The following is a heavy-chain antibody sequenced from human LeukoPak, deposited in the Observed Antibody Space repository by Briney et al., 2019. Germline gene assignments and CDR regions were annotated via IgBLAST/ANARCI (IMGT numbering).Heavy chain of an antibody. J-gene: IGHJ4*02. D-gene: IGHD3-9*01. CDR1: GFSVSSYA. CDR3: ARAQYSDILTGPSDY. Sequence: GGSLRLSCAASGFSVSSYAMGWVRQAPGKGLEWVSGISGSGISTHYADSVKGRFTISRDKSKNTLYLQMNSLRVEDTAVYYCARAQYSDILTGPSDYWGQGTLVTVSS. V-gene: IGHV3-23*01. CDR2: ISGSGIST.